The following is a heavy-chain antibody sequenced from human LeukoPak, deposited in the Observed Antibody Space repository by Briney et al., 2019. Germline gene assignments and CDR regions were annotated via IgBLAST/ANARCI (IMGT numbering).Heavy chain of an antibody. CDR3: ARAGTSSSYYYYGMDV. D-gene: IGHD6-13*01. J-gene: IGHJ6*02. CDR2: IYYSGST. CDR1: GASVSSGGYA. V-gene: IGHV4-61*08. Sequence: PSETLSLTCAVSGASVSSGGYAWSWIRQPPGKGLEWIGYIYYSGSTNYNPSPKSRVTISVDTSKNQFSLKLSSVTAADTAVYYCARAGTSSSYYYYGMDVWGQGTTVTVSS.